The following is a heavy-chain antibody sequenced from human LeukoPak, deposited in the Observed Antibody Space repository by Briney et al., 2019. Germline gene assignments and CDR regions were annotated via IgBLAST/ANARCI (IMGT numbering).Heavy chain of an antibody. CDR3: ARGQLRLSN. CDR1: GGSISSYY. J-gene: IGHJ4*02. D-gene: IGHD6-25*01. CDR2: INHSGST. V-gene: IGHV4-34*01. Sequence: SETLSLTCTVSGGSISSYYWTWIRQPPGKGLEWIGEINHSGSTDYNPSLKSRVTISVDTSKNQFSLKLNSVTAADTAVYYCARGQLRLSNSGQGSLVIVSS.